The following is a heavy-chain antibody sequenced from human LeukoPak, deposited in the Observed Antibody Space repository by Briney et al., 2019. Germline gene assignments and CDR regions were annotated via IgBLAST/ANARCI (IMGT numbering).Heavy chain of an antibody. J-gene: IGHJ4*02. CDR3: AKDSYSKGDY. CDR1: GFTFSDYY. V-gene: IGHV3-33*06. D-gene: IGHD5-18*01. CDR2: IWYDGSNK. Sequence: GGSLRLSCAASGFTFSDYYMSWIRQAPGKGLEWVAVIWYDGSNKYYADSVKGRFTISRDNSKNTLYLQMNSLRAEDTGVYYCAKDSYSKGDYWGQGVLVTVSS.